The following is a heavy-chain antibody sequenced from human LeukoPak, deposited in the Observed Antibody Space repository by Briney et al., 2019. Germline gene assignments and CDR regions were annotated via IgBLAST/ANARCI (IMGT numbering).Heavy chain of an antibody. V-gene: IGHV4-34*01. D-gene: IGHD6-25*01. Sequence: SETLSLTCAVYGGSFSGYYWSWIRQPPGKGLEWIANIHYGGTTYYSPSLKSRVTISAGTSKNQFSLKMSSVTAADTATYYCARQQYTSGWAHYYGMDVWGQGATVAVSS. CDR2: IHYGGTT. CDR1: GGSFSGYY. CDR3: ARQQYTSGWAHYYGMDV. J-gene: IGHJ6*02.